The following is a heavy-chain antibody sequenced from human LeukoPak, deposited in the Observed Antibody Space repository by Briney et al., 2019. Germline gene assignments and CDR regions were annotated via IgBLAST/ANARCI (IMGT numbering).Heavy chain of an antibody. J-gene: IGHJ5*02. CDR1: GYTFTGDY. V-gene: IGHV1-2*02. D-gene: IGHD5-18*01. CDR2: INPNSGGT. Sequence: GASLKGSCKASGYTFTGDYMHWVRQTPGQGLEWMGWINPNSGGTNYAQKFQGRVTMTRDTSISTAYMELSRLRSDDTAVYYCARDLVGSFGNWFDPWGQGTLVTVSS. CDR3: ARDLVGSFGNWFDP.